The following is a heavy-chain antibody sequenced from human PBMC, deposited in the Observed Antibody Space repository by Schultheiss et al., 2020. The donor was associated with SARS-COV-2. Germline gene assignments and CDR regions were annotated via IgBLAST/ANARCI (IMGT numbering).Heavy chain of an antibody. CDR3: ARAGNDYGDYGDYFDY. J-gene: IGHJ4*02. CDR2: TYYSGST. D-gene: IGHD4-17*01. Sequence: SETLSLTCTVSGGSISSGGYYWSWIRQPPGKGLEWIDYTYYSGSTNHNPSLKSRVTMSVDTSKNQLSLKLSSVTAADTAVYYCARAGNDYGDYGDYFDYWGQGTLVTVSS. CDR1: GGSISSGGYY. V-gene: IGHV4-61*08.